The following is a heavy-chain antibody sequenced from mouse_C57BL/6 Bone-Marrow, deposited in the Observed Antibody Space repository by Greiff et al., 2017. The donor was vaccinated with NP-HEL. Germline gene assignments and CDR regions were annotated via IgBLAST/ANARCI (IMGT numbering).Heavy chain of an antibody. J-gene: IGHJ2*01. CDR3: ARHGYYCRRDYFDY. D-gene: IGHD2-3*01. Sequence: EVMLVESGGDLVKPGGSLKLSCAASGFTFSSYGMSWVRQTPDKRLEWVATISSGGSYTYYPDSVKGRFTISRDNAKNTLYLQMSSLKSEDTAMYYCARHGYYCRRDYFDYWGQGTTLTVSS. CDR2: ISSGGSYT. V-gene: IGHV5-6*01. CDR1: GFTFSSYG.